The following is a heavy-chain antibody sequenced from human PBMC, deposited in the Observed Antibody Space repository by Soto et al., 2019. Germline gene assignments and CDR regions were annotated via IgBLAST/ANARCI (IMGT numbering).Heavy chain of an antibody. CDR2: ISTTGDFI. CDR1: GFTFSSNS. D-gene: IGHD2-15*01. Sequence: PGGSLRLSCADSGFTFSSNSMHWIRQAPGKGLEWVSSISTTGDFISYADSVRGRFSISRDNAKNSLYLQMLSLRVEDTAIYYCARGHDIVFAPCSIRVAYFSYWGHRTLGTVS. V-gene: IGHV3-21*01. CDR3: ARGHDIVFAPCSIRVAYFSY. J-gene: IGHJ4*01.